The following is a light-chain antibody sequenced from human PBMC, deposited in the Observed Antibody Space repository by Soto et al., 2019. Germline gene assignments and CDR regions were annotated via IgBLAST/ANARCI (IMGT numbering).Light chain of an antibody. V-gene: IGKV3-11*01. CDR2: DAS. Sequence: EIVLTQSPATLSLSPGERATLSCRASQSVSNFLAWYQQKPGQAPRLLIYDASNRATGIPARFSGSGSGTDFTLTISRLGPEDFAVYYCQHHTLPLTFGQVKRL. J-gene: IGKJ5*01. CDR3: QHHTLPLT. CDR1: QSVSNF.